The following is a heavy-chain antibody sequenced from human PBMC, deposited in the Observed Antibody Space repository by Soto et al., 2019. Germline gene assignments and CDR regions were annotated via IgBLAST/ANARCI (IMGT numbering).Heavy chain of an antibody. CDR2: IVPIFATA. J-gene: IGHJ4*02. CDR3: AREGFSGSYFAY. D-gene: IGHD1-26*01. CDR1: GYTFSDYA. Sequence: QVQLVQSGAEVKKPGSSMKVSCRASGYTFSDYAISWVRQAPGQGLEWMGGIVPIFATANYAQKFQGRVTITADKSTSTTYMELSSLISEDAAAYFCAREGFSGSYFAYWGQGTLVTVSS. V-gene: IGHV1-69*06.